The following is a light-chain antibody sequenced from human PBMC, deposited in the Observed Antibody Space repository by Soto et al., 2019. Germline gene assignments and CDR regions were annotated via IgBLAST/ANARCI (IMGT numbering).Light chain of an antibody. J-gene: IGKJ1*01. CDR2: DAS. CDR1: QAISNN. Sequence: RVMTQSPVTRSVSPGERVTLSCRASQAISNNLAWYQQKPGQAPRLLIFDASTRATGIPARFSGSGSGTEFTLTISSLQSEDFAVYYCQQAKDWPPTFGQGTRV. V-gene: IGKV3-15*01. CDR3: QQAKDWPPT.